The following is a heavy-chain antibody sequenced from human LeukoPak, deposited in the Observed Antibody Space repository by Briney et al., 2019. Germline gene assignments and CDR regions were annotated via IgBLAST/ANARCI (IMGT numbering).Heavy chain of an antibody. Sequence: GGSLRLSCAASGFILSSYSMNWVRQAPGKGLEWVSYISSSGSTIYYSDSVKGRFTISRDNAKNSLYLQMNSLRAEDTAVYYCARDFHVRYYDTGSYSYWGHGTLVTVSS. J-gene: IGHJ4*01. D-gene: IGHD3-10*01. CDR1: GFILSSYS. CDR2: ISSSGSTI. CDR3: ARDFHVRYYDTGSYSY. V-gene: IGHV3-48*01.